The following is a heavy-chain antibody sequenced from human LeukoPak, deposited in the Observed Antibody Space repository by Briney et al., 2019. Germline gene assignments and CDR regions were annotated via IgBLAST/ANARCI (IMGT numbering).Heavy chain of an antibody. J-gene: IGHJ4*02. D-gene: IGHD3-22*01. Sequence: GGSLRLSCAASGFTFSRYAMSWVRQAPGKGLEWDSAISGRGGSTYYADSVKGRFTISRDNSKNTLYLQMNSLRAEDTAVYYCAKLDSSGYYTPFGYWGQGTLVTVSS. CDR1: GFTFSRYA. V-gene: IGHV3-23*01. CDR2: ISGRGGST. CDR3: AKLDSSGYYTPFGY.